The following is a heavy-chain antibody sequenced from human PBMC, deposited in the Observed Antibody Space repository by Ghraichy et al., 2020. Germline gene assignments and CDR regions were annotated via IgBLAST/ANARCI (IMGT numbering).Heavy chain of an antibody. Sequence: LSLTCAASGFTFSSYAMSWVRQAPGKGLEWVSAISGSGCSTYYAESVKGRFTISRDNSKNTLYLQMNSLRAEDTAVYSCAEGYYYDSSGYYSLVDYWGQGTLVTVSS. CDR1: GFTFSSYA. CDR2: ISGSGCST. V-gene: IGHV3-23*01. CDR3: AEGYYYDSSGYYSLVDY. J-gene: IGHJ4*02. D-gene: IGHD3-22*01.